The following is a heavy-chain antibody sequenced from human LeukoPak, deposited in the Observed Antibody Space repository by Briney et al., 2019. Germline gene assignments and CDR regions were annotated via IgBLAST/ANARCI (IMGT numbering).Heavy chain of an antibody. Sequence: ASVKVSCKASGYTFTGYYMHWVRQAPGQGLEWMGWINPNSGGTNYAQKFQGRVTMTRDTSISTAYMELSRLRFDDTAVYYCARLCVVPAAILVGNWFDPWGQGTLVTVSS. CDR2: INPNSGGT. CDR3: ARLCVVPAAILVGNWFDP. V-gene: IGHV1-2*02. J-gene: IGHJ5*02. D-gene: IGHD2-2*02. CDR1: GYTFTGYY.